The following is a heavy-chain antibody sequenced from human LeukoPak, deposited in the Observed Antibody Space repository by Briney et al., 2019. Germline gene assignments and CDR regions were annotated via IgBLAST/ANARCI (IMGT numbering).Heavy chain of an antibody. CDR1: GFTFSNYA. Sequence: GGSLRLSCAASGFTFSNYAMSWVRQAPGKGLEWVSTISNSGDATYYADSVKGRFTISRDNSKNTLYLQMNSLRAEDTAVYYCAAGGTYYYNSSGYLYEPWGQGTLVTVSS. D-gene: IGHD3-22*01. CDR3: AAGGTYYYNSSGYLYEP. J-gene: IGHJ5*02. V-gene: IGHV3-23*01. CDR2: ISNSGDAT.